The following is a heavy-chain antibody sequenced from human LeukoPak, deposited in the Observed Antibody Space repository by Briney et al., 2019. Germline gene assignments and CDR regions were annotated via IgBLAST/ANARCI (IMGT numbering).Heavy chain of an antibody. Sequence: GGSLRLSCAASGFTFSSYEMNWVRQAPGKGLEWVSYISSSGSTIYYADSVKGRFTISRDNAKNSLYLQMNSLRAEDTAVYYCARTKLDTNGVWGMDYWGQGTLVTVSS. CDR3: ARTKLDTNGVWGMDY. CDR2: ISSSGSTI. CDR1: GFTFSSYE. J-gene: IGHJ4*02. D-gene: IGHD2-8*01. V-gene: IGHV3-48*03.